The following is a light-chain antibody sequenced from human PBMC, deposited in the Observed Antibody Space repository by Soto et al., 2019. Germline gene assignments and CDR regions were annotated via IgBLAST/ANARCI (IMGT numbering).Light chain of an antibody. CDR3: QQSYSTPPWT. J-gene: IGKJ1*01. CDR2: AAS. V-gene: IGKV1-39*01. CDR1: QSISSY. Sequence: DIQMTQSPSSLSASVEDRVIITCRASQSISSYLNWYQQKPGKAPKLLIYAASSLQSGVPSRFSGSGSGTDFTLTISSLQPEDFATYYCQQSYSTPPWTFGQGTKVDNK.